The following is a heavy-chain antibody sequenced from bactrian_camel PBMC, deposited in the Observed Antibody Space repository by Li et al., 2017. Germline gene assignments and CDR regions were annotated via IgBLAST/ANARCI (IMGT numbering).Heavy chain of an antibody. CDR2: ISTDGKNI. CDR3: VADPTGAYCNTLHPASLVGLES. J-gene: IGHJ6*01. D-gene: IGHD3*01. Sequence: VQLVESGGGLVQPGGSLRLSCAASGFYFSEYYMYWVRQAGGKGLEWVSSISTDGKNIYYADSVKGRFTISRDNAKNTVYLQLNSLKTEDTAMYYRVADPTGAYCNTLHPASLVGLESRGQGTQVTVS. CDR1: GFYFSEYY. V-gene: IGHV3S6*01.